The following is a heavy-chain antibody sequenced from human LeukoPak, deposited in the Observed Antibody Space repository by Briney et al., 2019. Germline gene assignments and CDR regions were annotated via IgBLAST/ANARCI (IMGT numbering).Heavy chain of an antibody. J-gene: IGHJ2*01. D-gene: IGHD2-2*01. CDR1: GFTFSTYW. CDR3: ARDREYCSSTSCYPSYWYFDL. CDR2: INTDGSRT. Sequence: PGGSLRLSCEASGFTFSTYWVHWVRQVPGKGLVWVSRINTDGSRTTYADSVKGRFTISRDNAKNTLYLQMNSLRAEDTAVYYCARDREYCSSTSCYPSYWYFDLWGRGTLVTVSS. V-gene: IGHV3-74*01.